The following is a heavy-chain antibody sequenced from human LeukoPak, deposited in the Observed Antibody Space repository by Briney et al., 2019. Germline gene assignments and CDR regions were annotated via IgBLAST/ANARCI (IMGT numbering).Heavy chain of an antibody. CDR3: ARGSSSSSDY. J-gene: IGHJ4*02. V-gene: IGHV1-2*02. D-gene: IGHD6-6*01. CDR2: INPNSGGT. Sequence: ASVKVSCKASGYTFTGYYMHWVRQAPGQGLEWMGWINPNSGGTNYAQKFQGRVTITADKSTSTAYMELSSLRSEDTAVYYCARGSSSSSDYWGQGTLVTVSS. CDR1: GYTFTGYY.